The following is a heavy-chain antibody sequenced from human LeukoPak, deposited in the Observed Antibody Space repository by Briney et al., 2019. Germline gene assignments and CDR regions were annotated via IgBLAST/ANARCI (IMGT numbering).Heavy chain of an antibody. CDR2: INPNSGGT. Sequence: ASVKVSCKASGYTFTGYYMHWVRQAPGQGLEWMGWINPNSGGTNYAQKFQGRVTMTRDTSISTAYMELSSLRSEDTAVYYCVRVSSGWLDFDFWGQGTPVTVSS. CDR3: VRVSSGWLDFDF. V-gene: IGHV1-2*02. J-gene: IGHJ4*02. D-gene: IGHD6-19*01. CDR1: GYTFTGYY.